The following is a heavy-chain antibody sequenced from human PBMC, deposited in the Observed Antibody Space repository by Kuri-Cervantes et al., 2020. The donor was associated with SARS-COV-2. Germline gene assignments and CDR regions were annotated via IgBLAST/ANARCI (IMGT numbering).Heavy chain of an antibody. CDR1: GFTFRSYA. CDR3: AKVAEEDSSGWYPDYYYGMDV. D-gene: IGHD6-19*01. V-gene: IGHV3-23*01. J-gene: IGHJ6*02. CDR2: ISGSGGST. Sequence: GESLKISCAASGFTFRSYAMSWVRQAPGKGLEWVSAISGSGGSTYYADSVKGRFTISRDNSKNTLYLQMNSLRAEDTAVYYCAKVAEEDSSGWYPDYYYGMDVWGQGTMVTVSS.